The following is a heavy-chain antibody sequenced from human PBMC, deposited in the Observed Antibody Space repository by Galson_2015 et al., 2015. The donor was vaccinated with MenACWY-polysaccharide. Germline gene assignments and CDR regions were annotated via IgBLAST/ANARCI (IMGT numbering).Heavy chain of an antibody. D-gene: IGHD6-6*01. CDR3: AKFFRTSSSGSYGMDV. J-gene: IGHJ6*02. CDR2: ISPSGGST. V-gene: IGHV3-23*01. CDR1: SSYA. Sequence: SLRLSCAASSSYAMNWVRQAPGKGLEWVSTISPSGGSTFYADSVKGRFTISRDNSKNTVYLQMNSLRAEDTAVYYCAKFFRTSSSGSYGMDVWGQGTTVTVSS.